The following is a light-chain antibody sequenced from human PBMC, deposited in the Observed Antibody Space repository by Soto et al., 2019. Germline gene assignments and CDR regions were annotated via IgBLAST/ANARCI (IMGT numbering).Light chain of an antibody. CDR3: QQTASAPPWT. Sequence: DIQMNQSPTSLSASVGDRVPISCRASQRIGTYLAWYQQKPGKAPRLLISGASSVQSGVPPRFSGSGSATDFILTISSLRLEDIATYYCQQTASAPPWTFGQGTKVDIK. CDR2: GAS. CDR1: QRIGTY. J-gene: IGKJ1*01. V-gene: IGKV1-39*01.